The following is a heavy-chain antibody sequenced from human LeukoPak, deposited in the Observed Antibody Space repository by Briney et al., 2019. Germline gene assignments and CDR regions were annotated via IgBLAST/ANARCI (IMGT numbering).Heavy chain of an antibody. Sequence: GGSLRLSCAASGFTFSSYSMNWVRQAPGKGLEWVSAISGSCGSTYYADSVKGRFTISRDNSKNTLYLQMNSLRAEDTAVYYCAKLPGEHDYWGQGTLVTVSS. V-gene: IGHV3-23*01. CDR3: AKLPGEHDY. J-gene: IGHJ4*02. D-gene: IGHD3-10*01. CDR1: GFTFSSYS. CDR2: ISGSCGST.